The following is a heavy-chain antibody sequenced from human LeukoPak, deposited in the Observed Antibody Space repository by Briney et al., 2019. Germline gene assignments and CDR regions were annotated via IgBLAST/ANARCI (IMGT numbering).Heavy chain of an antibody. CDR2: ISGSGDTT. D-gene: IGHD3-3*01. Sequence: GGSLRLSCSASGFTFSNYAMSWVRQAPGQGLAWVSGISGSGDTTYYSDSVEGRFSISRDNSKNTLYLEMSSLRAEDTAAYFCAKDQVRFLEGLPYYFDLWGRGSLVIVSS. CDR3: AKDQVRFLEGLPYYFDL. CDR1: GFTFSNYA. J-gene: IGHJ4*02. V-gene: IGHV3-23*01.